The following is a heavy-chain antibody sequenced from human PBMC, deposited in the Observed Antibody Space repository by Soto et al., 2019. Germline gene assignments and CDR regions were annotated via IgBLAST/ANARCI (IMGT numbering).Heavy chain of an antibody. CDR2: ISWNSGSI. D-gene: IGHD3-22*01. J-gene: IGHJ4*01. Sequence: GGSLRLSCSASGFTFDDYAMHWVRQAPGKCLEWVSGISWNSGSIGYADSVKGRFTISRDNAKNSLYLQMNSLRVEDTAVYYCASSHYYNGGGYPVPFDFWGHGTLVTAPQ. CDR1: GFTFDDYA. V-gene: IGHV3-9*01. CDR3: ASSHYYNGGGYPVPFDF.